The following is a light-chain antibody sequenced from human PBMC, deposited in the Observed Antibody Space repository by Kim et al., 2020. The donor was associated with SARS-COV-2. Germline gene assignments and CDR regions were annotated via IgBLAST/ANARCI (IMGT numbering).Light chain of an antibody. V-gene: IGLV2-14*04. CDR1: SRDVGAYDY. J-gene: IGLJ3*02. CDR2: VVR. Sequence: GQTISTSCTGTSRDVGAYDYVYWYQQYPGKAAKVMIYVVRQRPSGVSNRFSGVKSGDTASLIISGLQPEDEAEYYCSSFTTSKTWVFGGGTKVT. CDR3: SSFTTSKTWV.